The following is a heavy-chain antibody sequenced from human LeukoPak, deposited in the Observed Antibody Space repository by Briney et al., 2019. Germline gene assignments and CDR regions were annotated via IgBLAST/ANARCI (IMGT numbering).Heavy chain of an antibody. V-gene: IGHV3-33*01. CDR1: GFTFSRYG. CDR3: ARDLGQIDY. CDR2: MWYDGSNK. J-gene: IGHJ4*02. Sequence: QPGRSLRLSCAASGFTFSRYGMHWVRQAPGKGLEWVAVMWYDGSNKYYADSVKGRFAISRDNSKNTLYLQMNSLKAEDTAVYYCARDLGQIDYWGQGTLVTVSS.